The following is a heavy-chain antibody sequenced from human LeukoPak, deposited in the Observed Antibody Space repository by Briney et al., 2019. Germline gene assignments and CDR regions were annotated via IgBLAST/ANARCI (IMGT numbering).Heavy chain of an antibody. CDR2: ISHSGIT. CDR1: SGSLSGYS. D-gene: IGHD4-17*01. CDR3: TRQSGTVTPIDY. V-gene: IGHV4-34*01. J-gene: IGHJ4*02. Sequence: SETLSLTCAVSSGSLSGYSWGWIRQPPGKGLERVGEISHSGITNYNASLKGRVTISLKKSEIQFSLMLSSVTAADTAVYYCTRQSGTVTPIDYWSQGTLVTVSS.